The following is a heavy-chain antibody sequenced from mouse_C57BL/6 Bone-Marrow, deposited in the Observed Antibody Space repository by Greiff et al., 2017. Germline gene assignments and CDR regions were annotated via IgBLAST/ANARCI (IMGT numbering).Heavy chain of an antibody. CDR1: GYTFTSYG. V-gene: IGHV1-81*01. J-gene: IGHJ4*01. CDR2: IYPRSGNT. Sequence: QVQLQQSGAELARPGASVKLSCKASGYTFTSYGISWVKQRTGQGLEWIGEIYPRSGNTYYNEQFKGKATLTADKSSSTAYMELRSLTSEDSAVYFCANYYGNRYAMDYWGQGTSVTVSS. D-gene: IGHD2-1*01. CDR3: ANYYGNRYAMDY.